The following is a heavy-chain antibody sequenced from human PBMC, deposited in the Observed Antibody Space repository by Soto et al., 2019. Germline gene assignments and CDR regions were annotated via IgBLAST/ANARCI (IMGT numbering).Heavy chain of an antibody. CDR3: AGTRGTVTTPFDY. J-gene: IGHJ4*02. V-gene: IGHV1-69*02. CDR1: GGTFSSYT. CDR2: IIPILGIA. D-gene: IGHD4-4*01. Sequence: QVQLVQSGAEVKKPGSSVKVSCKASGGTFSSYTISWVRQAPGQGLEWMGRIIPILGIANYAQKFQGRVTITGDKSTSTAYMELSSLRSEDTAVYYCAGTRGTVTTPFDYWGQGTLVTVSS.